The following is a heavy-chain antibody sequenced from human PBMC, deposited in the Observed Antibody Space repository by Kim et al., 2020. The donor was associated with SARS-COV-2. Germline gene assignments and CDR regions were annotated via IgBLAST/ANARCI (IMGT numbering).Heavy chain of an antibody. CDR1: GGSISSYY. V-gene: IGHV4-59*08. Sequence: SETLSLTCSVSGGSISSYYWSWIRQPPGKGLEWIGYIYYSGSTNYNPSLKGRVTISVDTSKNQFSLKLSSVTAADTAVYYCARYRSSGWYVGYFDYWGQGTLVTVSS. CDR2: IYYSGST. CDR3: ARYRSSGWYVGYFDY. J-gene: IGHJ4*02. D-gene: IGHD6-19*01.